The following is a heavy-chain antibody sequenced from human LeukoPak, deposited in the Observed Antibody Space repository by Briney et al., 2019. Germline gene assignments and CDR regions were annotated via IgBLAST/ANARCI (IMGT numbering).Heavy chain of an antibody. V-gene: IGHV3-9*03. D-gene: IGHD5-18*01. CDR2: ISWNSGSI. Sequence: PGGSLRLSCAASGFTFDDYAMYWVRQAPGKGLEWVSGISWNSGSIGYADSVKGRFTISRDNAKNSLYLQMNSLRAEDMALYYCAKERGYSYGLDYWGQGTLVTVSS. J-gene: IGHJ4*02. CDR3: AKERGYSYGLDY. CDR1: GFTFDDYA.